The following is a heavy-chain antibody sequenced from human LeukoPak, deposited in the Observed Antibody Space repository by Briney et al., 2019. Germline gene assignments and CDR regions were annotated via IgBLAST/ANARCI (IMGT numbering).Heavy chain of an antibody. CDR1: GGTFSSYA. D-gene: IGHD3-16*01. CDR2: IIPIFGIA. CDR3: ARDGGTQHY. J-gene: IGHJ4*02. Sequence: ASVKVSCKASGGTFSSYAIGWVRQAPGQGLEWMGRIIPIFGIANYAQKFQGRVTITADKSTSTAYMELSSLRSEDTAVYYCARDGGTQHYWGQGTLVTVSS. V-gene: IGHV1-69*04.